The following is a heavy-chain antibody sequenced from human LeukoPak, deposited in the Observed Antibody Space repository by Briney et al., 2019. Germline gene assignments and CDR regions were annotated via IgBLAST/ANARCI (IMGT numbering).Heavy chain of an antibody. CDR2: ISASGGNT. CDR1: GFTFNNYA. J-gene: IGHJ3*02. V-gene: IGHV3-23*01. CDR3: AKDWPSEWQQLPDYDAVDI. D-gene: IGHD6-13*01. Sequence: GGSLRLSCAASGFTFNNYAMTWVRQAPGKGLEWVSSISASGGNTYYSDYVKGRFTISRVNSKNTLYLQMNSLRVEDTAVYYCAKDWPSEWQQLPDYDAVDIWGQGMMVTVSS.